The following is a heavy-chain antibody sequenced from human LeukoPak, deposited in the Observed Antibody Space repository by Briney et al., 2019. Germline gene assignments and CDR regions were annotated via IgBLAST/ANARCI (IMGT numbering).Heavy chain of an antibody. J-gene: IGHJ5*02. V-gene: IGHV4-34*01. CDR3: ARLYYDSRGYYWFDR. Sequence: PSETLSLTCAVYGGSFSGYYWSWIRQPPGKGLAWLGSIYYSGSTYDNPSLKSRVTISVDRSKNQFSLKLSSVTAADTAVYYCARLYYDSRGYYWFDRWGHGTLVTVSS. CDR2: IYYSGST. D-gene: IGHD3-22*01. CDR1: GGSFSGYY.